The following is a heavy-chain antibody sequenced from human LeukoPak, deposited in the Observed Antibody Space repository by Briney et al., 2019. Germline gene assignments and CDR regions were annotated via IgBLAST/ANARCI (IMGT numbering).Heavy chain of an antibody. CDR1: GGSITSYY. Sequence: PSETLSLTCTVSGGSITSYYWTWIRQPPGKGVEWIGYIYHSGTTNYNPSLKSRVSISVDTSKNQFSLKLSSVTAADTAVYYCAQKAPYSPGYSQHWGQGTLVTVSS. D-gene: IGHD2-15*01. V-gene: IGHV4-59*01. CDR3: AQKAPYSPGYSQH. CDR2: IYHSGTT. J-gene: IGHJ1*01.